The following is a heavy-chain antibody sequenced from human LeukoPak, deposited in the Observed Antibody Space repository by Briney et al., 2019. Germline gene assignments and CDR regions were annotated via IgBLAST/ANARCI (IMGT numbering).Heavy chain of an antibody. CDR3: AKDYLKGVVVVALNGMDV. D-gene: IGHD2-15*01. CDR2: ISGSGGST. Sequence: GGSLRLSCAASGFTFSSYAMSWVRQAPGKGLEWVSAISGSGGSTYYADSVKGRFTISRDNSKNTLYLQMNSLRAEDTAVYYCAKDYLKGVVVVALNGMDVWGQGTTVTVSS. J-gene: IGHJ6*02. CDR1: GFTFSSYA. V-gene: IGHV3-23*01.